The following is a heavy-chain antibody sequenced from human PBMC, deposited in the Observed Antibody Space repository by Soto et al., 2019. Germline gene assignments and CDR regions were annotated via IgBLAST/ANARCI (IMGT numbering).Heavy chain of an antibody. Sequence: GSLRLSCAASGFTFSSYAMSWVRQAPGKGLEWVSTISGRGDSTYDADFVKGRFIISRDNSKNTLYLQMSSLRAEDTAAYYCAVVIVPYSGYDPRGYMDVWGKGTTVTVSS. CDR1: GFTFSSYA. CDR2: ISGRGDST. CDR3: AVVIVPYSGYDPRGYMDV. J-gene: IGHJ6*03. V-gene: IGHV3-23*01. D-gene: IGHD5-12*01.